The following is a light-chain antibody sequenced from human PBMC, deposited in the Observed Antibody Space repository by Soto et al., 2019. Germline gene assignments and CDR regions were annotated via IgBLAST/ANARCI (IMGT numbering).Light chain of an antibody. CDR1: SSDVGGYNY. CDR3: SLYTTSNTRQIV. V-gene: IGLV2-14*01. CDR2: DVS. J-gene: IGLJ1*01. Sequence: QSVLTQPASVSGSPGQSITISCTGSSSDVGGYNYVSWYQQHPGKAPKFMIYDVSNRPSGVSNRFSGSKSGNTASLTISGLQAEDEADYYCSLYTTSNTRQIVFGTGTKVTLL.